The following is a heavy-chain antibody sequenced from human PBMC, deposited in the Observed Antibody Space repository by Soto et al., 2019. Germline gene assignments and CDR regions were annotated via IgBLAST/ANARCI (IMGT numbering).Heavy chain of an antibody. CDR1: GGSISSYY. Sequence: PSETLSLTCTVSGGSISSYYWSWIRQPPGKGLEWIGYIYYSGSTYYNPSLKSRVTISVDTSKNQFSLKLSSVTAADTAVYYCARDLKSLWFGEFGMDVWGQGTTVTVSS. J-gene: IGHJ6*02. CDR3: ARDLKSLWFGEFGMDV. V-gene: IGHV4-59*12. D-gene: IGHD3-10*01. CDR2: IYYSGST.